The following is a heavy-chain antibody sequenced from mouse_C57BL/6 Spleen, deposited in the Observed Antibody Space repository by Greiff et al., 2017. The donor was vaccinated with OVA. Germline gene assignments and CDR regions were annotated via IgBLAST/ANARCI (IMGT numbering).Heavy chain of an antibody. D-gene: IGHD1-1*01. CDR1: GYTFTDYN. J-gene: IGHJ1*03. V-gene: IGHV1-18*01. CDR3: ARISYYYGSSYPVVNFDV. Sequence: EVQLQQSGPELVKPGASVKIPCKASGYTFTDYNMDWVKQSHGKSLEWIGDINPNNGGTIYNQKFKGKATLTVDKSSSTAYMELRSLTSEDTAVYYCARISYYYGSSYPVVNFDVWGTGTTVTVSS. CDR2: INPNNGGT.